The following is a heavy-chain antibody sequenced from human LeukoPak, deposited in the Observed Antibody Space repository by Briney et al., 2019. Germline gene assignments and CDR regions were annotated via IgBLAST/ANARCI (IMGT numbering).Heavy chain of an antibody. CDR1: GGSISRGTYY. CDR2: IYTSGST. V-gene: IGHV4-61*02. D-gene: IGHD3-3*01. CDR3: AREQAYYDFWSGSPYYYYYYMDV. J-gene: IGHJ6*03. Sequence: PSETLSLTCTVSGGSISRGTYYWGWIRQPPGKGLQWIGRIYTSGSTNYNPSLKSRVTISVDTSKNQFSLKLSSVTAADTAVYYCAREQAYYDFWSGSPYYYYYYMDVWGKGTTVTVSS.